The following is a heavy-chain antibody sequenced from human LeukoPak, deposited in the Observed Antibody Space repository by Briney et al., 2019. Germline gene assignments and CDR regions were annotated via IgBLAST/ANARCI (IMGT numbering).Heavy chain of an antibody. D-gene: IGHD2/OR15-2a*01. V-gene: IGHV3-48*04. CDR1: GFTFNTYS. J-gene: IGHJ4*02. CDR3: VSFYETY. CDR2: ISSSSSII. Sequence: GGSLRLSCVASGFTFNTYSMNWVRQAPGKGLEWLSYISSSSSIIYDADSVKGRFTISKDNAKNTVYLQMNSLRAEDTAVYYCVSFYETYWGRGTLVTVSS.